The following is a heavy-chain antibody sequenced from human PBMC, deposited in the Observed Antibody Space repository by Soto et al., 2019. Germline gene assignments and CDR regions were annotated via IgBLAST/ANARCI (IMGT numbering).Heavy chain of an antibody. D-gene: IGHD2-21*02. CDR3: ARSDNVLTDCYF. CDR2: ISGHNGDT. V-gene: IGHV1-18*01. CDR1: GYIFSTYG. J-gene: IGHJ3*01. Sequence: GASVKVSCKTSGYIFSTYGITWVRQAPGQGLEWMGWISGHNGDTNYAQKFQGRLTLTTEPSTNTAYMELGSLRSDDTAVYYCARSDNVLTDCYFWGQGTMVTVSS.